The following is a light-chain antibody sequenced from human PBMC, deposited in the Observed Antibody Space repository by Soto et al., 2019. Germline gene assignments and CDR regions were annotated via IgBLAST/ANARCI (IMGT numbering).Light chain of an antibody. J-gene: IGKJ1*01. Sequence: TQYPSTLSLSPGERATLSCRASENVRTFVDWYQQKPGQAPRLLIHGASNRATGIPARFSGSGSGTEFTLTISSLQSEDFATYYCQQYNSYSWTFGQGAKVDI. V-gene: IGKV3D-15*01. CDR2: GAS. CDR3: QQYNSYSWT. CDR1: ENVRTF.